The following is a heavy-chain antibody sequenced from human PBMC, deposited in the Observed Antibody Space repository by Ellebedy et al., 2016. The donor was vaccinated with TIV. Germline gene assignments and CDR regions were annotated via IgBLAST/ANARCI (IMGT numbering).Heavy chain of an antibody. J-gene: IGHJ4*02. D-gene: IGHD4-17*01. Sequence: GESLKISCAASGFTFSSYAMSWVRQAPGKGLEWVSAISGSGGSTYYADSVKGRFTISRDNAKNTLYLQLNSLRAEDTAMYYCARGDYGGYEYWGQGTLVTVSS. CDR1: GFTFSSYA. CDR3: ARGDYGGYEY. CDR2: ISGSGGST. V-gene: IGHV3-23*01.